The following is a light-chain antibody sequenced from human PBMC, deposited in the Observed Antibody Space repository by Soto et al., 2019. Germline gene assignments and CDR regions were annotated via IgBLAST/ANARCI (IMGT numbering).Light chain of an antibody. CDR3: QQANNFPHA. CDR2: GAS. Sequence: DLQMTQSPSSVSASVGDRVTITCRASQDISSWLAWYQQKPGKAPKLLIYGASNLESGVPSRFSGSGAGTEFTLTISSLQPEDFATYYCQQANNFPHAFGGGTKVEIK. CDR1: QDISSW. J-gene: IGKJ4*01. V-gene: IGKV1-12*01.